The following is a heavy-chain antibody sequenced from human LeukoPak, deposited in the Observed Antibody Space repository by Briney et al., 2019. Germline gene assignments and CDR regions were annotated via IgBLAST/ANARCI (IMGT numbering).Heavy chain of an antibody. CDR2: INHSGST. V-gene: IGHV4-34*01. D-gene: IGHD6-13*01. J-gene: IGHJ4*02. CDR1: GGSFSGYY. CDR3: ARRRGIIGQQLVHTFDY. Sequence: SETLSLTCAVYGGSFSGYYWSWIRQPPGKGLEWIGEINHSGSTNYNPSLKSRVTISVDTSKNQFSLKLSSVTAADTAVYYCARRRGIIGQQLVHTFDYWGQGTLVTVSS.